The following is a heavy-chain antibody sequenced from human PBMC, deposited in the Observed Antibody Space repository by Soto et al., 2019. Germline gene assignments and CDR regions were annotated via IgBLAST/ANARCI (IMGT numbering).Heavy chain of an antibody. CDR3: ADLTALKGDPPMVSNH. CDR2: AYHGGRT. Sequence: PSETLSLTCIVSGGSVSSTYYYWGWIRQTPGKGLEWVGSAYHGGRTYYNPSLKSRVTISVDTSKKQFSLRLTSVTAADTAVYFCADLTALKGDPPMVSNHWAQGTLVTVSS. CDR1: GGSVSSTYYY. V-gene: IGHV4-39*01. J-gene: IGHJ1*01. D-gene: IGHD3-10*01.